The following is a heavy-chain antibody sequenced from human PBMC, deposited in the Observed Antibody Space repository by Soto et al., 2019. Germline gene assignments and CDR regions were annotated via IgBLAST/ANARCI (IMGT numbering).Heavy chain of an antibody. CDR1: GGSFNGYF. CDR2: VIPMHGSE. Sequence: VQLVQSGAEMKKPGSSVRVSCKASGGSFNGYFITWVRQAPGQGLEWVGRVIPMHGSESHARKFGDRINLTADALTVTAFTNLRSLRSEGTAVYYCATGITTSGYRRDMDVWGKGTKVTVSS. V-gene: IGHV1-69*08. CDR3: ATGITTSGYRRDMDV. J-gene: IGHJ6*03. D-gene: IGHD1-20*01.